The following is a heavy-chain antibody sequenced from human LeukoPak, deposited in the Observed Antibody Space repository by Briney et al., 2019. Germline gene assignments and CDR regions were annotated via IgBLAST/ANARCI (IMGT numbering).Heavy chain of an antibody. CDR2: MNPNSGNT. CDR1: GYTFTSYD. V-gene: IGHV1-8*01. CDR3: ARSRSSVGSGTYFDY. D-gene: IGHD3-10*01. J-gene: IGHJ4*02. Sequence: ASVKVSCKASGYTFTSYDISWVRQATGQGLEWMGWMNPNSGNTGYAQKFQGRVTMTRDASISTAYMELSRLRSDDTAVYFCARSRSSVGSGTYFDYWGQGTLVTVSS.